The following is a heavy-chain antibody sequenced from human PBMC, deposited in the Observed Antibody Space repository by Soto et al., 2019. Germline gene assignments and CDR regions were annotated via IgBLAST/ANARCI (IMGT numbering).Heavy chain of an antibody. V-gene: IGHV1-18*01. J-gene: IGHJ5*02. Sequence: ASVKVSCKASGYTFTSYGISWVRQAPGQGLEWMGWISAYNGNTNYAQKLQGRVTMTTDTSTSTAYMELRSLRSDDTAVYYCAREESITIFGVVLWFDPWGQGTLVPVSS. CDR3: AREESITIFGVVLWFDP. D-gene: IGHD3-3*01. CDR2: ISAYNGNT. CDR1: GYTFTSYG.